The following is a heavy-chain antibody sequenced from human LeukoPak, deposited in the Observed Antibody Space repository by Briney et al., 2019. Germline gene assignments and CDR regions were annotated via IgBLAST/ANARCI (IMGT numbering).Heavy chain of an antibody. D-gene: IGHD6-19*01. J-gene: IGHJ4*02. CDR2: ISYDGSNK. Sequence: GGSLRLSCAASGFTFSSYGMHWVRQAPGKGLEWVAVISYDGSNKYYADSVKGRFTISRDNSKNTLYLQMNSLRAEDTAVYYCVKELSSGLDYWGQGTLVTVSS. V-gene: IGHV3-30*18. CDR3: VKELSSGLDY. CDR1: GFTFSSYG.